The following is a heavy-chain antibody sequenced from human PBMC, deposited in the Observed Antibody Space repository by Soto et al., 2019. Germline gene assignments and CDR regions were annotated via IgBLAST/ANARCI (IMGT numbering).Heavy chain of an antibody. J-gene: IGHJ6*02. CDR1: GYTFTSYG. Sequence: ASVKVSCKASGYTFTSYGISGVRQAPGQGLEWMGWISAHNGNTNYAQKLQGRVNMTTDTSTSKAYMELRSLRSDDTAVYYCARDCIALPLYYYHYGMDVGAQGS. CDR2: ISAHNGNT. V-gene: IGHV1-18*04. D-gene: IGHD2-15*01. CDR3: ARDCIALPLYYYHYGMDV.